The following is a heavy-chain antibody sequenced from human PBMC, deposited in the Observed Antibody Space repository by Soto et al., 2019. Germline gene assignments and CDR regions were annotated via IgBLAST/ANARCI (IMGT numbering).Heavy chain of an antibody. Sequence: GASVKVSCKVSGYTLTELSMHWVRQAPGKGLEWMGGFDPEDGETIYAQKFQGRVTMTEDTSTDTAYMELSSLRSEDTAVYYCATVQLERLHHDNWFAPPGQGTLVTVSS. CDR1: GYTLTELS. D-gene: IGHD1-1*01. CDR2: FDPEDGET. CDR3: ATVQLERLHHDNWFAP. J-gene: IGHJ5*02. V-gene: IGHV1-24*01.